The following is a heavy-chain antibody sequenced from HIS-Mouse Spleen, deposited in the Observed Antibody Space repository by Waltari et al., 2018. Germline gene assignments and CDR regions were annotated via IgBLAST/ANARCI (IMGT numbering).Heavy chain of an antibody. D-gene: IGHD3-3*01. CDR3: ARSPYYDFWSGYSDNWFDP. CDR2: IYYRGRT. J-gene: IGHJ5*02. CDR1: GGSISSGGYY. V-gene: IGHV4-31*03. Sequence: QVQLQESGPGLVKPSQTLSLTCTVSGGSISSGGYYWSWIRQHPGKGLDWIGYIYYRGRTYDNPSLKGRVTISVDTSKNQFALKLSSVSAADTAVYYCARSPYYDFWSGYSDNWFDPWGQGTLVTVSS.